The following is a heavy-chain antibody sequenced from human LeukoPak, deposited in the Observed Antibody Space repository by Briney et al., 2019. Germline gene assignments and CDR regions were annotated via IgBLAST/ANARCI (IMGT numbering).Heavy chain of an antibody. Sequence: PSETLSLTCTVSGCSISSYYWNRLRQPPGKGLEWIGYIYYSGSTNYNPSLKSRVTISVDTSKNQFSLKLSSVTAADTAVYYCAGRLWRRDGYNLSAFDIWGQGTMVTVSS. J-gene: IGHJ3*02. CDR3: AGRLWRRDGYNLSAFDI. D-gene: IGHD5-24*01. V-gene: IGHV4-59*01. CDR2: IYYSGST. CDR1: GCSISSYY.